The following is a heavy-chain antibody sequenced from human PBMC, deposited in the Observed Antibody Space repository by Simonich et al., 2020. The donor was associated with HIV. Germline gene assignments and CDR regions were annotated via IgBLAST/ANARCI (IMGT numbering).Heavy chain of an antibody. D-gene: IGHD5-12*01. J-gene: IGHJ4*02. CDR3: ARAGYSGYDFDY. CDR1: GFSISINSYF. V-gene: IGHV4-39*01. CDR2: IYYSGRT. Sequence: QLQLQESGPGLVKPSETLSLTCTVSGFSISINSYFWGWIRQPPGKGLEWIGRIYYSGRTDANPSLKSRGTISVESSKNQFSLKLSSVTAADTAVYYCARAGYSGYDFDYWGQGTLVTVSS.